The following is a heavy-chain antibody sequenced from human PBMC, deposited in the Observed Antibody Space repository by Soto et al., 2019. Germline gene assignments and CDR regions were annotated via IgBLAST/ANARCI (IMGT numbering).Heavy chain of an antibody. CDR1: GFTFSSYA. CDR3: AKEGGSSSFYDYYYYYYYMDV. J-gene: IGHJ6*03. CDR2: ISGSGGST. D-gene: IGHD6-13*01. V-gene: IGHV3-23*01. Sequence: PWGSLRLSCAASGFTFSSYAMSWVRQAPGKGLEWVSAISGSGGSTYYADSVKGRFTISRDNSKNTLYLQMNSLRAEDTAVYYCAKEGGSSSFYDYYYYYYYMDVWGKGTTVPVSS.